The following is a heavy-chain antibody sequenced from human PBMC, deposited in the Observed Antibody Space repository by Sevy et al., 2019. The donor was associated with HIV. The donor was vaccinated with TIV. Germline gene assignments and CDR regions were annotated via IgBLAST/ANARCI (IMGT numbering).Heavy chain of an antibody. J-gene: IGHJ4*02. CDR3: VRGRYDSSDYYTNTNFDY. Sequence: GGSLRLSCAASGFTVNSNYMTWVRQAPGKGLEGVSVIHSDDTTYHADSVKDRFTISRDNFKNTLYLHMSSLRAEDTAVYYCVRGRYDSSDYYTNTNFDYWGQGTLVTVSS. CDR1: GFTVNSNY. D-gene: IGHD3-22*01. CDR2: IHSDDTT. V-gene: IGHV3-66*01.